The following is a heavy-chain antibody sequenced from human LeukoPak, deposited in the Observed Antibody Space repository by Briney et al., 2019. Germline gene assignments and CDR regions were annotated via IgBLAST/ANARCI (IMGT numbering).Heavy chain of an antibody. CDR2: IIPIFGTA. Sequence: SVKVSCKASGGTFSSYAISWVRQAPGQGLEWMGRIIPIFGTANYAQKFQGRVTITTDESTSTAYMELSSLRSEDTAVYYCAREMATIYFDYWAREPWSPSPQ. D-gene: IGHD5-24*01. V-gene: IGHV1-69*05. CDR1: GGTFSSYA. J-gene: IGHJ4*02. CDR3: AREMATIYFDY.